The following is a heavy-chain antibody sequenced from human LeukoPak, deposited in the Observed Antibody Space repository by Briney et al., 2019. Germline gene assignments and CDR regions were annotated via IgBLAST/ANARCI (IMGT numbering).Heavy chain of an antibody. CDR2: ISSSSTTI. CDR3: ARMSTGYYDDC. V-gene: IGHV3-48*01. CDR1: GFTFSTFG. J-gene: IGHJ4*02. Sequence: GGSLRLSCVASGFTFSTFGMNGVRRAPGKGLEWVSYISSSSTTIYYADSVKGRFTISRDDAKSSLYLQMNSLRAEDTALYYCARMSTGYYDDCWDQGTLVTVSS. D-gene: IGHD3-9*01.